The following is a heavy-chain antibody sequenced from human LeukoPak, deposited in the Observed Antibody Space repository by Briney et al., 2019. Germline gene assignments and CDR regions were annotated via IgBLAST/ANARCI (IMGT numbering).Heavy chain of an antibody. CDR1: GGSISSGGYY. Sequence: SQTLSPTCTVSGGSISSGGYYWSWIRQHPGKGLEWIGYIYYSGSTYYNPSLKSRVTISVDTSKNQFSLKLSSVTAADTAVYYCARVGRNSGYDSLFDPWGQGTLVTVSS. D-gene: IGHD5-12*01. CDR2: IYYSGST. V-gene: IGHV4-31*03. J-gene: IGHJ5*02. CDR3: ARVGRNSGYDSLFDP.